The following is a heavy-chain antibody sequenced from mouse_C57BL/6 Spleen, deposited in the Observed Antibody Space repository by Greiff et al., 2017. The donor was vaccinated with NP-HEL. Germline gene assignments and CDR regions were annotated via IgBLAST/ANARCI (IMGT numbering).Heavy chain of an antibody. D-gene: IGHD2-4*01. Sequence: LMESGASVKISCKASGYAFSSYWMNWVQQRPGKGLEWIGQIYPGDGDTNYNGKFKGKATLTADKSSSTAYMQLSSLTSEDAAVYFCARRGLRYYFDYWGQGTTLTVSS. J-gene: IGHJ2*01. V-gene: IGHV1-80*01. CDR2: IYPGDGDT. CDR3: ARRGLRYYFDY. CDR1: GYAFSSYW.